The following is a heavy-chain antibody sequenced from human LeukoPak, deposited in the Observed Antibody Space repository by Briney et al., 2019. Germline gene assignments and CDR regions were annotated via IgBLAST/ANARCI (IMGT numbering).Heavy chain of an antibody. J-gene: IGHJ5*01. CDR1: GGXISSYY. V-gene: IGHV4-59*08. CDR3: ARHRGYCSSTSCSYNWFDP. Sequence: SETLSLTCSVSGGXISSYYWTWIRQPPGKGLEWIGYIYYSGSTKYNPSLKSRVTMSVGTSKNRFSLKLSSVTAADTAVYYCARHRGYCSSTSCSYNWFDPRGQGTLVTVSS. CDR2: IYYSGST. D-gene: IGHD2-2*03.